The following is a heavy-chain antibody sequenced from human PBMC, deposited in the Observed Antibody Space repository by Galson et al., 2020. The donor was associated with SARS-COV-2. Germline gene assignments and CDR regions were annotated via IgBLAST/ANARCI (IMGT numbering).Heavy chain of an antibody. CDR3: AKDLITMIVVVIDAFDI. Sequence: GGSLRLSCAASGFTFSDYAMSWVRQAPGKGLEWVSGISGIGSSTYYADSVKGRFTISRDTSKNTLYLQMNSLRAEDTAVYYCAKDLITMIVVVIDAFDIWGQGTMVTVSS. CDR1: GFTFSDYA. J-gene: IGHJ3*02. D-gene: IGHD3-22*01. V-gene: IGHV3-23*01. CDR2: ISGIGSST.